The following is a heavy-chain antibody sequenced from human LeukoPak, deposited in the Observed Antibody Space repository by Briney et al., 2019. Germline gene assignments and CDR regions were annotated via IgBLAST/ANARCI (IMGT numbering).Heavy chain of an antibody. Sequence: GGSLRLSCAASGLTFSSQAINWVRQAPGKGLEWVSAISGSGGSTYYADSAKGRFTISRDNSKNTLYLQMNSLRAEDTAVYYCAKGVAYYGSGSYYGYFDYWGQGTLVTVSS. J-gene: IGHJ4*02. D-gene: IGHD3-10*01. CDR2: ISGSGGST. CDR1: GLTFSSQA. V-gene: IGHV3-23*01. CDR3: AKGVAYYGSGSYYGYFDY.